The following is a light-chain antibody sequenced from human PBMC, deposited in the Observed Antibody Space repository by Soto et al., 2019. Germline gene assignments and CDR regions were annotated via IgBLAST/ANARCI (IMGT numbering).Light chain of an antibody. CDR1: QSVNSN. J-gene: IGKJ4*01. V-gene: IGKV3-15*01. CDR3: QQYHNWPPLT. CDR2: GTS. Sequence: EIVMTQSPATLSVSPGERATLSCRASQSVNSNLAWYQQKPGQALRLLIYGTSTRATGIPARFSGSGSGTEFTLTISSLQSEDFAVYYCQQYHNWPPLTFGGGTKVEIK.